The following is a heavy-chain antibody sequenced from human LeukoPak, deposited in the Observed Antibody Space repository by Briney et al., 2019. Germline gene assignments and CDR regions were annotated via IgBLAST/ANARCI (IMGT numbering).Heavy chain of an antibody. CDR3: ATSAAGTSHNWFDP. V-gene: IGHV1-2*02. J-gene: IGHJ5*02. CDR1: GYTFTGYY. Sequence: ASVKVSCKASGYTFTGYYMHWVRQAPGQGLEWMGWINPNSGGTNYAQKFQGRVTITSDTSASTAYMELSSLRSEDTAVYYCATSAAGTSHNWFDPWGQGTLVTVSS. CDR2: INPNSGGT. D-gene: IGHD6-13*01.